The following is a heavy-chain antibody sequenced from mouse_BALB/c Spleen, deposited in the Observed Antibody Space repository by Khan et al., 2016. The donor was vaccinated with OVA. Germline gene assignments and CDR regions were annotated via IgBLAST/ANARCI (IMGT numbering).Heavy chain of an antibody. V-gene: IGHV3-2*02. CDR2: ISYSGST. J-gene: IGHJ2*01. CDR1: GYSITSGYG. Sequence: EVQLQQSGPGLVKPSQSLSLTCTVTGYSITSGYGWNWIRQFPGNKLEWMGYISYSGSTNYNTSLKSRISITRDTSKNQFFLQLNSVTTEDTATYYCARTARIKYWGQGTTLTVSS. D-gene: IGHD1-2*01. CDR3: ARTARIKY.